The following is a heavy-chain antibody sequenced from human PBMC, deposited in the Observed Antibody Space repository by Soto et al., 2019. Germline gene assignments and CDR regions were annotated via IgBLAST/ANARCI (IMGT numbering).Heavy chain of an antibody. D-gene: IGHD6-13*01. CDR3: ARDLAAGDH. CDR1: GYPFTHYY. CDR2: INPASGST. J-gene: IGHJ4*02. V-gene: IGHV1-46*01. Sequence: QVQLVQSGAEVKKPGASVKLSCRTSGYPFTHYYIHWVRQAPGQGLEWLAIINPASGSTNYAQDFPGRVTLTMDTSTTTVYMELSGLRAEDTAIFSCARDLAAGDHWGQGTLVTVSS.